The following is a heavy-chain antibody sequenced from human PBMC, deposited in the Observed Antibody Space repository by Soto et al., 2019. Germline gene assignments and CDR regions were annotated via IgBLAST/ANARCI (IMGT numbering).Heavy chain of an antibody. CDR3: ATPYYFNH. J-gene: IGHJ1*01. CDR2: ISDDSSYI. Sequence: GGSLRLSCAASGFMFSAYTMNWVRQAPGKGLEWLSSISDDSSYIDYADSLRGRFTVSRDNARNSLYLQIDSLGVEDTAVYYCATPYYFNHWGPGTLVTVS. CDR1: GFMFSAYT. D-gene: IGHD3-16*01. V-gene: IGHV3-21*06.